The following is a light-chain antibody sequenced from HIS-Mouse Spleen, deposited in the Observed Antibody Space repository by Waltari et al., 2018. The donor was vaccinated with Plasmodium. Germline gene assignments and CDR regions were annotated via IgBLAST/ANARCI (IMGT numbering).Light chain of an antibody. V-gene: IGKV1-39*01. J-gene: IGKJ4*01. Sequence: DIQMTQSPSSLSASVGDRVTITCRASQSISSYLNWYQQKPGKAPKLLIYAGSSLQSGGTSRFSGSRSGTDFTLTISSLQPEDFATYYCRQSYSTPPTFGGGTKVEIK. CDR1: QSISSY. CDR2: AGS. CDR3: RQSYSTPPT.